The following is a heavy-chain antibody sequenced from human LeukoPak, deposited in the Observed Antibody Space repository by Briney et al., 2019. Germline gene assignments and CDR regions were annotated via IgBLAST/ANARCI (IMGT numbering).Heavy chain of an antibody. CDR3: ARAKLTYYYGSGSYLNWFDP. CDR2: IYYSGST. CDR1: GGSISSYY. J-gene: IGHJ5*02. Sequence: SPSETLSLTCTVSGGSISSYYWSWIRQPPGKGLEWIGYIYYSGSTNYNPSLKSRVTISVDTSKNQFSLKLSSVTAADTAVYYCARAKLTYYYGSGSYLNWFDPWGQGTLVTVSS. V-gene: IGHV4-59*01. D-gene: IGHD3-10*01.